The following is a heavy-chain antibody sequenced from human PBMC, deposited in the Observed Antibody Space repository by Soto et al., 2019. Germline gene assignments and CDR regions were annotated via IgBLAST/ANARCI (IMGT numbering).Heavy chain of an antibody. D-gene: IGHD5-12*01. V-gene: IGHV4-30-4*01. CDR1: GGSISSGDYY. CDR3: ARDEYSGYNYFC. CDR2: IDYRGST. J-gene: IGHJ4*01. Sequence: PSETRSVTCTVSGGSISSGDYYWSWIHQPPGKGLEWIGYIDYRGSTYYNPSLKSRVTISVDTSKNQFSLKLSSVTAADTAVYYCARDEYSGYNYFCWGNGNMVPVSP.